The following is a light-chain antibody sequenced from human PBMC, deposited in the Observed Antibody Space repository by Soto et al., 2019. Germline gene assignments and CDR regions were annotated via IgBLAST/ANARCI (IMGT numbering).Light chain of an antibody. CDR1: SSDVGGYNS. CDR2: DVG. V-gene: IGLV2-14*03. CDR3: SSFTSSMTDVFGNVLVL. J-gene: IGLJ3*02. Sequence: QSVLTQPASVSGSPGESITISCTGTSSDVGGYNSVSWYQHHPGKAPKLILYDVGDRPSGVSYRFSGSKSGNTASLTISGLQAADEADYFCSSFTSSMTDVFGNVLVLFGGGTQLTVL.